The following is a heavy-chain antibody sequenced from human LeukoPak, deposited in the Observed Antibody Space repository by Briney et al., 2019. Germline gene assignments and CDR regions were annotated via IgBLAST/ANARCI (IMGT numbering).Heavy chain of an antibody. CDR2: IYYSGST. CDR1: GGSMSNYY. V-gene: IGHV4-59*01. D-gene: IGHD2-2*01. Sequence: PSETLSLICSVSGGSMSNYYWSWIRQPPGKGLEWIGYIYYSGSTNYNPSLKSRVTISVDTSKNQFSLILSSVTAADTAVYYCARDLRGTSCYDYWGPGTLVTVSS. CDR3: ARDLRGTSCYDY. J-gene: IGHJ4*02.